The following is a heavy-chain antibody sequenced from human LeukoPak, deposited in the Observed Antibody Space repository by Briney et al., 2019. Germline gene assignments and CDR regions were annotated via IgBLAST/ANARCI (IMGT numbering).Heavy chain of an antibody. CDR2: IYYSGST. Sequence: SETLSLTCTVSGGSISSYYWSWIRQPPGKGLEWIGYIYYSGSTNYNPSLKSRVTISVDTSKNQFPLKLSSVTAADTAVYYCARLRDGYNYDFGFDYWGQGTLVTVSS. J-gene: IGHJ4*02. CDR3: ARLRDGYNYDFGFDY. D-gene: IGHD5-24*01. V-gene: IGHV4-59*08. CDR1: GGSISSYY.